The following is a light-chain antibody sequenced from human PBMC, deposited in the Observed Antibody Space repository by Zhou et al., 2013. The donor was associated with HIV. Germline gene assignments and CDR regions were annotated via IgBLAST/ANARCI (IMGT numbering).Light chain of an antibody. V-gene: IGKV1-5*03. CDR1: QSISYW. CDR3: QQANSFPLT. Sequence: DIEMTQSPSTLSASVGDRVTVTCRTSQSISYWLAWYQHKAGKAPKLLIQKASILQSGVPSRFSGSGSGTEFTLTISSLQPDDFATYYCQQANSFPLTFGGGTTVDLK. CDR2: KAS. J-gene: IGKJ4*01.